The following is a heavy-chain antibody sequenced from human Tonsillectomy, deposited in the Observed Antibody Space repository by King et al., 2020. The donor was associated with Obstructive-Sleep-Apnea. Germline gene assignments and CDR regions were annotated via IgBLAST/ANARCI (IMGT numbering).Heavy chain of an antibody. V-gene: IGHV3-23*04. CDR1: GFTFSSYA. CDR3: AKPLGSSWYADD. D-gene: IGHD6-13*01. Sequence: DVQLVESGGGLVQPGGSLRLSCAASGFTFSSYAMSWVRQAPGKGLEWVSSIGGSGGSTYYADSVKGRFTISRANSKNTLYLQMHSLRAEDTAVYYCAKPLGSSWYADDWGQGTLVTVSS. CDR2: IGGSGGST. J-gene: IGHJ4*02.